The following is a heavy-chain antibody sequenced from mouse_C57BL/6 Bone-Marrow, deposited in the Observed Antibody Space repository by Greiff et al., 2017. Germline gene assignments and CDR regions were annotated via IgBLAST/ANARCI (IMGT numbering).Heavy chain of an antibody. J-gene: IGHJ3*01. CDR1: GFTFSNYW. Sequence: EVMLVESGGGLVQPGGSMKLSCVASGFTFSNYWMNWVRQSPEKGLEWVAQIRLKSDNYATHYAESVKGRSTISRYYSKSSVYLQMNNLRAEDTGIYYCTVSSWFAYWGQGTLVTVSA. V-gene: IGHV6-3*01. CDR2: IRLKSDNYAT. CDR3: TVSSWFAY.